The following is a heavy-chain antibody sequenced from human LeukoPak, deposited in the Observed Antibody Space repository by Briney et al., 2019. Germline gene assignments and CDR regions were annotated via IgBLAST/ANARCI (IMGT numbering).Heavy chain of an antibody. J-gene: IGHJ4*02. CDR2: ISGSGGST. CDR1: GFIFSSYG. Sequence: GGSLRLSCAASGFIFSSYGMSWVRQAPGKGLEWVSAISGSGGSTYYADSVKGRFTISRDNSKNTLYLQMNNLRAEDTAVYYCAKTRGSGPFDYWGQGTLVTVSS. D-gene: IGHD3-10*01. CDR3: AKTRGSGPFDY. V-gene: IGHV3-23*01.